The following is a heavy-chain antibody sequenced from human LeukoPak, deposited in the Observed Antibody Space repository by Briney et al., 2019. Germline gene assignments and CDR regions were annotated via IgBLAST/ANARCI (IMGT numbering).Heavy chain of an antibody. J-gene: IGHJ4*02. D-gene: IGHD3-3*01. CDR1: GGSFSGYY. CDR3: ARAYYDFWSGQDYYFDY. CDR2: INHSGST. V-gene: IGHV4-34*01. Sequence: SETLSLTCADYGGSFSGYYWSWIRQPPGKGLEWIGEINHSGSTNYNPSLKSRVTISVDTSKNQFSLKLSSVTAADTAVYYCARAYYDFWSGQDYYFDYWGQGTLVTVSS.